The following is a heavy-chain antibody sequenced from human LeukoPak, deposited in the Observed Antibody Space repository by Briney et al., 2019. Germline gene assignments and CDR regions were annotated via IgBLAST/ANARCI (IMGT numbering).Heavy chain of an antibody. D-gene: IGHD1-26*01. J-gene: IGHJ4*02. CDR3: ARSPGMNTGSYEDYFDY. CDR2: IKRDGSEK. CDR1: GSTFSSYW. V-gene: IGHV3-7*01. Sequence: GGSLRLSCAASGSTFSSYWMSWVRQAPGKGLEWVANIKRDGSEKYYVDSVKGRFTISRDNANNSLYLQINSLRAEDTAVYYCARSPGMNTGSYEDYFDYWGQGTLVTVSS.